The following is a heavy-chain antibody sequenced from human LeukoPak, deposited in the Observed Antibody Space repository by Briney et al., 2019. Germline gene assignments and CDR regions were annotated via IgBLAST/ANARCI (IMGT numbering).Heavy chain of an antibody. Sequence: ASVKVSCKASGGTFSSYAISWVRQAPGQGLEWMGWMNPNSGNTGYAQKFQGRVTMTRNTSISTAYMELSSLRSEDTAVYYCARDWGSSSWGFDPWGQGTLVTVSS. CDR3: ARDWGSSSWGFDP. CDR1: GGTFSSYA. CDR2: MNPNSGNT. J-gene: IGHJ5*02. D-gene: IGHD6-13*01. V-gene: IGHV1-8*02.